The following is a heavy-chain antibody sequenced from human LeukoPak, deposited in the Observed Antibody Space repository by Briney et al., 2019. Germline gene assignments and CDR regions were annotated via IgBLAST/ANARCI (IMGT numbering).Heavy chain of an antibody. Sequence: GGSLRLSCVASGFTFSIYKMNWVRQTPGRGLEWVSYISSAGSPKYYADSVKGRFTISRDNAKNSLYMQMTSLRAEDTGVYYCARDLGLSWSYYDYWGQGTLVTVSS. CDR1: GFTFSIYK. CDR3: ARDLGLSWSYYDY. CDR2: ISSAGSPK. D-gene: IGHD3/OR15-3a*01. V-gene: IGHV3-48*03. J-gene: IGHJ4*02.